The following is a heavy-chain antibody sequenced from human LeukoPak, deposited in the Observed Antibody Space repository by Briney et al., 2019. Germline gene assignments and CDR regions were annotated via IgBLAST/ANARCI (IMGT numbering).Heavy chain of an antibody. Sequence: GGSLRLSCAASGFTFDDYAMHWVRHAPGKGLEWVSLISWDGGSTYYADSVKGRFTISRDNSKNSLYLQMSSLRAEDTALYYCAKAGSGYSVYYFDYWGQGTLVTVSS. CDR2: ISWDGGST. V-gene: IGHV3-43D*04. CDR1: GFTFDDYA. D-gene: IGHD3-22*01. CDR3: AKAGSGYSVYYFDY. J-gene: IGHJ4*02.